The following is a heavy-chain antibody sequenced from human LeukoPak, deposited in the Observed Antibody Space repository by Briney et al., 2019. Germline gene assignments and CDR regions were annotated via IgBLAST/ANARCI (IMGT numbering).Heavy chain of an antibody. Sequence: GGSLRLSCAASGFTFSSYSMNWVRQAPGKGLEWVSSISSSSSYIYYADSVKGRFTISRDNAKNSLYLQMNSLRAEDTAVYYCARSFLSIAAATTDYWGQGTLVTVSS. D-gene: IGHD6-13*01. CDR3: ARSFLSIAAATTDY. CDR2: ISSSSSYI. V-gene: IGHV3-21*01. J-gene: IGHJ4*02. CDR1: GFTFSSYS.